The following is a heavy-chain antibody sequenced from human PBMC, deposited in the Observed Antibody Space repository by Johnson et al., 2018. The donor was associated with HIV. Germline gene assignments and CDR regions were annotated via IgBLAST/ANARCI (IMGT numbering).Heavy chain of an antibody. CDR3: AREGPSERAGFDI. Sequence: VQLVESGGGLVQPGRSLRLSCAASGFTFSNYDMTWVRQAPGKGLVWVSRVNGDGSATTYADSVKGRFTISRDSAKNTLYLQMNSLRAEDTAVYYCAREGPSERAGFDIWGQGTMVTVSS. J-gene: IGHJ3*02. CDR2: VNGDGSAT. CDR1: GFTFSNYD. V-gene: IGHV3-74*01.